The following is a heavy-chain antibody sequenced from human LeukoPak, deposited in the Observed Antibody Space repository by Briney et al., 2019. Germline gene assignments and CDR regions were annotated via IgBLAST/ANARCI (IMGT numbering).Heavy chain of an antibody. CDR1: GFTFSSYA. D-gene: IGHD6-13*01. CDR3: AKDLGIAAAGTSVKFDY. V-gene: IGHV3-23*01. Sequence: GGSLRLSCAASGFTFSSYAMSWVRQAPGKGLEWVSAISGSGGSTYYADSVKGRFTISRDNSKNTLYLQMNSLRGEDAAVYYCAKDLGIAAAGTSVKFDYWGQGTLVTVSS. CDR2: ISGSGGST. J-gene: IGHJ4*02.